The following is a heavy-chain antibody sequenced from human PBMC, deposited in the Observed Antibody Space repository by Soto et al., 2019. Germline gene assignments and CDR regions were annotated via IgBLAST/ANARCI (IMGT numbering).Heavy chain of an antibody. CDR1: GFTFSTFA. J-gene: IGHJ4*02. CDR2: IGAHDDGYT. D-gene: IGHD6-19*01. Sequence: EVQLLESGGGLVQPVGSLRLSCAASGFTFSTFAMTWVRQGPGKGLEWVSYIGAHDDGYTHYADSVKGRFTVSRDNSKNTLHLQMNSLRDDDTAIYSCAKGGWADCWGPGALVTVSS. V-gene: IGHV3-23*01. CDR3: AKGGWADC.